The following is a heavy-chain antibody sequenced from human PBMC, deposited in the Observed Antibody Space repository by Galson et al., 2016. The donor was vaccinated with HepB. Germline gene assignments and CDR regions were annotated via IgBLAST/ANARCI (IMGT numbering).Heavy chain of an antibody. J-gene: IGHJ1*01. CDR3: ASHPVAGQH. D-gene: IGHD6-19*01. CDR2: IGSGGNA. CDR1: GFTFDSYA. Sequence: SLRLSCAASGFTFDSYAMTWVRQAPGKGLEWVSTIGSGGNAYYADSVRGRFTISRDSSKNTLYLQMSSLRVEDTAVYHCASHPVAGQHWGQGTQVTVSS. V-gene: IGHV3-23*01.